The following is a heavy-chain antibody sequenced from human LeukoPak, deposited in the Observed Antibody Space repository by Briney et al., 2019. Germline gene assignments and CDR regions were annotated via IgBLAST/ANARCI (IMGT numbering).Heavy chain of an antibody. CDR1: GGSMFGYY. V-gene: IGHV4-59*01. CDR3: ARTAVGGTVTG. CDR2: IYSSGST. D-gene: IGHD1/OR15-1a*01. Sequence: LGTLSLTCTVSGGSMFGYYWSWIRQPPGKGLEWIGYIYSSGSTNYNPSLKSRVTISIDTSKNQFSLKLSSVTAADTAMYYCARTAVGGTVTGWGQGTLVTVSS. J-gene: IGHJ4*02.